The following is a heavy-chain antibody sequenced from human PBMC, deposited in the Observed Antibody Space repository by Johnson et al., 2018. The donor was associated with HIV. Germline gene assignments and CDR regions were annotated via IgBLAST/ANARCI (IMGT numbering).Heavy chain of an antibody. CDR1: GFTVSSTY. CDR3: ARDSSTVFNWSDAFDV. Sequence: VQLVESGGGLVQPGGSLRLSCAASGFTVSSTYMSWVRQAPGKGLEWVAVIYSDGGTYSADYATARFTISRDNSKNTLYLEMNSLRAEDTAVYYCARDSSTVFNWSDAFDVWGQGTVVTVSS. V-gene: IGHV3-66*01. CDR2: IYSDGGT. J-gene: IGHJ3*01. D-gene: IGHD2-2*01.